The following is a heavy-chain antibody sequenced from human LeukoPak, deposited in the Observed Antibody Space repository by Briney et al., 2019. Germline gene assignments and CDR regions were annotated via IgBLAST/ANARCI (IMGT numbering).Heavy chain of an antibody. CDR1: GGSFSGYY. D-gene: IGHD3-10*01. Sequence: SETLSLTCAVYGGSFSGYYWSWIRQPPGKGLEWIGEINHSGSTNYNPSLKSRVTISVDTSKNQFSLKLSSVTAADTAVYYCARGNGSGSTFGYWGQGTLVTVSS. J-gene: IGHJ4*02. CDR2: INHSGST. V-gene: IGHV4-34*01. CDR3: ARGNGSGSTFGY.